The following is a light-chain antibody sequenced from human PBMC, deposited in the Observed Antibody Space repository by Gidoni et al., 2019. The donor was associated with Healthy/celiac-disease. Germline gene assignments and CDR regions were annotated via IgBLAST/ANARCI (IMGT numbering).Light chain of an antibody. J-gene: IGLJ1*01. CDR1: SSDVGSYNL. CDR3: CSYAGSSTYV. CDR2: EVS. V-gene: IGLV2-23*02. Sequence: QSALTQPASVSGSPGQSITISCTGTSSDVGSYNLVSWYHQHPGKAPKLMIYEVSKRPSGVSSRFSGSKSGNTASLTISGLQAEDEADYYCCSYAGSSTYVFGTGTKVTVL.